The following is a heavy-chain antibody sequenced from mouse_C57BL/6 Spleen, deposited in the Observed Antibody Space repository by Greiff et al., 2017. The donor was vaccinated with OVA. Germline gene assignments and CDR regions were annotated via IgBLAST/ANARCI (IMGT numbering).Heavy chain of an antibody. J-gene: IGHJ1*03. Sequence: VQLQQPGTELVKPGASVKLSCKASGYTFTSYWMPWVKQRPGQGLEWIGNINPSNGGTYYTEKFKSKATLTVDKSSSTAYMQLSSLTSEDSAVYYCARSRDYDVGGWYFDVWGTGTTVTVSS. CDR2: INPSNGGT. CDR3: ARSRDYDVGGWYFDV. V-gene: IGHV1-53*01. D-gene: IGHD2-4*01. CDR1: GYTFTSYW.